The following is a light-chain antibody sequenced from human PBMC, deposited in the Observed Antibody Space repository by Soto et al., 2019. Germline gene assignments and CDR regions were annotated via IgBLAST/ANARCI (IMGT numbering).Light chain of an antibody. V-gene: IGLV4-69*01. Sequence: QLVLTQSPSSSASLGASVKLTCTLSSGHSSYAIAWHQQLQENGPRYLLKLDSDGSHTTGDAIPDRFSGSSSGAERYLTISSLHSEDEADYDGQTWGTGIHVVFGGGTKLTVI. CDR1: SGHSSYA. CDR3: QTWGTGIHVV. J-gene: IGLJ2*01. CDR2: LDSDGSH.